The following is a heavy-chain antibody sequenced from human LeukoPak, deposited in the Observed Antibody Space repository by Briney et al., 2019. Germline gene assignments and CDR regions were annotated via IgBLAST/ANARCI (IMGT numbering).Heavy chain of an antibody. V-gene: IGHV3-7*01. Sequence: GGSLRLSCAASGFTFSSYWMSWVRQAPGKGLEWVANIKQDGSEKYCVDSMKGRFTISRDNAKNSLFLQMNSLGAEDTAVYYCARRRQHDFWSGFSYYYYYYMDVWGKGTMVTVSS. D-gene: IGHD3-3*01. J-gene: IGHJ6*03. CDR2: IKQDGSEK. CDR3: ARRRQHDFWSGFSYYYYYYMDV. CDR1: GFTFSSYW.